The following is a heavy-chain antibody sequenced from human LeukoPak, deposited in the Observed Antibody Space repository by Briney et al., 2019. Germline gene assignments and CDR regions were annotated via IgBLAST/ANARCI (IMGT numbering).Heavy chain of an antibody. CDR3: VRDSRWLQLRTYDAFDI. J-gene: IGHJ3*02. Sequence: ASVKVSCKSSGYTFVNFAISWVRQAPGQGLEWMGWISGYDGTTKYAERFRDRVTVTTDTSAITAYLDLRSLRSDDTAVYYCVRDSRWLQLRTYDAFDIWGQGSMVIVSS. V-gene: IGHV1-18*04. CDR1: GYTFVNFA. CDR2: ISGYDGTT. D-gene: IGHD5-24*01.